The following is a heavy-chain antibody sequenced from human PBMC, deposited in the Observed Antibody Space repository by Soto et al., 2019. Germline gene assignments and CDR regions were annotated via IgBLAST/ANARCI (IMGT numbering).Heavy chain of an antibody. J-gene: IGHJ4*02. Sequence: ASVKVSCKVSGYTLTDLAMHCVRQAPGKGLEWVGGFDPEDGETIYAQKFQGRVTMTEDTSTDTAYMELSSLRSEDTAVYYCATRGTRWLQSPFDYWGQGTLVTVSS. CDR2: FDPEDGET. CDR1: GYTLTDLA. V-gene: IGHV1-24*01. D-gene: IGHD1-1*01. CDR3: ATRGTRWLQSPFDY.